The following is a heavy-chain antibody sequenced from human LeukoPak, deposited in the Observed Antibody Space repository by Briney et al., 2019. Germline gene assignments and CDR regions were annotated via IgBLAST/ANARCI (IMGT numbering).Heavy chain of an antibody. CDR2: IYYSGNT. CDR1: GDSTSSGDYY. Sequence: SETLSLTCTVSGDSTSSGDYYWSWIRQPPGKGLEWIGYIYYSGNTYYNPSLQSRVTISVDTSKNQFSLNLSSVTAADTAVFYCARGHDYFDYWGQGTLVTVSS. CDR3: ARGHDYFDY. V-gene: IGHV4-30-4*08. J-gene: IGHJ4*02.